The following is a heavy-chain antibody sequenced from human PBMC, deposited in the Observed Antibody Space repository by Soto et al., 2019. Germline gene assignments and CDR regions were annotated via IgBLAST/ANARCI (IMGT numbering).Heavy chain of an antibody. CDR1: GFTFSGYY. J-gene: IGHJ5*02. CDR2: ISSSGSDT. V-gene: IGHV3-11*01. CDR3: AFQFDP. Sequence: GPLRLSCATSGFTFSGYYMTWIRQAPGKGLEWLAYISSSGSDTYYADSVKGRFTISRDNAKSSLYLQMNTLTAEDTATYYWAFQFDPWGPGTLVTVSS.